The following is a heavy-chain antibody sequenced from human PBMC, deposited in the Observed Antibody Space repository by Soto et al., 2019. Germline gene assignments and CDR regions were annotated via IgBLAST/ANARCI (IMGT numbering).Heavy chain of an antibody. CDR3: ASESTPLRGPIAAAGKGRHYAFDI. CDR1: GYTFTSYG. J-gene: IGHJ3*02. Sequence: ASVKVSCKASGYTFTSYGISWVRQAPGQGLEWMGWISAYNGNTNYAQKLQGRVTMTTDTSTSTAYMELRSLRSDDTAVYYCASESTPLRGPIAAAGKGRHYAFDIWGQGTMVTVSS. V-gene: IGHV1-18*01. D-gene: IGHD6-13*01. CDR2: ISAYNGNT.